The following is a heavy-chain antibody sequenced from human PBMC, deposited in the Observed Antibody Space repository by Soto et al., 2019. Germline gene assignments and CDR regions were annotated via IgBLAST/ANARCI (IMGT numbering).Heavy chain of an antibody. CDR2: LYHTGNT. CDR3: AGAARLSPFAF. CDR1: SGSIGSGIW. Sequence: VQLQESGPGLVEPSGTLSLTCTASSGSIGSGIWWSWLRQPPGKGLEWIGELYHTGNTNYNPSLKRRLTMSVDESKNQFSLSLSSVTAADTAVYYCAGAARLSPFAFWGRGTLVTVSS. J-gene: IGHJ4*02. D-gene: IGHD6-6*01. V-gene: IGHV4-4*02.